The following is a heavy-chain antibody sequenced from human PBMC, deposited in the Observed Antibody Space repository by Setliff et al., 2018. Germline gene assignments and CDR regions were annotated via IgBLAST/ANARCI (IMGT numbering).Heavy chain of an antibody. D-gene: IGHD3-22*01. CDR1: GFTFGAYT. CDR3: AKDTHYYASSGYYCFDY. Sequence: PGGSLRLSCVASGFTFGAYTLTWVRQAPGKGLEWISYISTSGSTIYYADSVKGRFTISRDNSRNTLFLQMNSLRAEDTGVYYCAKDTHYYASSGYYCFDYWGQGTLVTVSS. CDR2: ISTSGSTI. V-gene: IGHV3-48*01. J-gene: IGHJ4*02.